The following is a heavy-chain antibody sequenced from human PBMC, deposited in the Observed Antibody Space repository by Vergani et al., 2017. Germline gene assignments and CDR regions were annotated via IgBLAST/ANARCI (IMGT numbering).Heavy chain of an antibody. J-gene: IGHJ4*02. D-gene: IGHD6-13*01. CDR3: AKDRKSTWYGFDY. Sequence: QVQLVESGGGVVQPGESLRLSCEASGFHFDQYGMHWVRQAPGKGLEWVGYLRADSTGQKYKDSVKGRFTISRDNSKNTMYLQMNSVRSDDTAIYYCAKDRKSTWYGFDYWGQGTLVTVSS. CDR1: GFHFDQYG. CDR2: LRADSTGQ. V-gene: IGHV3-30*02.